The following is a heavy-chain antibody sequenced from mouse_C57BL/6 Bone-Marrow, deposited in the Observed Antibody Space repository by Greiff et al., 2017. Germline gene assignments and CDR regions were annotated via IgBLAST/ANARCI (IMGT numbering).Heavy chain of an antibody. CDR2: ISNGGGST. Sequence: EVMLVESGGGLVQPGGSLKLSCAASGFTFSDYYMYWVRQTPEKRLEWVAYISNGGGSTYYPDTVKGRFTISRDNAKNTLYLQMSRLKSEDTAMYYCARQGDYGSCWFAYWGQGTLVTVSA. CDR1: GFTFSDYY. J-gene: IGHJ3*01. V-gene: IGHV5-12*01. CDR3: ARQGDYGSCWFAY. D-gene: IGHD1-1*01.